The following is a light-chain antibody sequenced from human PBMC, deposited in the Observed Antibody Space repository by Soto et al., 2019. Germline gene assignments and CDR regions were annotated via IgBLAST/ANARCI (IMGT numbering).Light chain of an antibody. CDR2: GAS. CDR3: QQYLDWPRT. V-gene: IGKV3-15*01. CDR1: QTVTTN. Sequence: EIVMTQSPATLSVSLGERATLSCRASQTVTTNLAWYQQKPAQAPRLLIYGASTRATGIPGRISGSGSETEFTLTISSLQSEDFAVYYCQQYLDWPRTFGQGTKVEIK. J-gene: IGKJ1*01.